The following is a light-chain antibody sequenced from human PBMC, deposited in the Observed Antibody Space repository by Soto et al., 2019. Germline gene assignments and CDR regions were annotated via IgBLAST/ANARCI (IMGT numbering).Light chain of an antibody. CDR3: CAYVGARSYV. J-gene: IGLJ1*01. Sequence: QSVLTQPRSVSGSPGQSVTISCTGTNNLVSWYQQHPGKAPKVVVYEGTKRPSGVSNRFSGSNSGGTASLTISGLQAKDEASYFCCAYVGARSYVFGPGTKVTVL. V-gene: IGLV2-23*01. CDR1: NNL. CDR2: EGT.